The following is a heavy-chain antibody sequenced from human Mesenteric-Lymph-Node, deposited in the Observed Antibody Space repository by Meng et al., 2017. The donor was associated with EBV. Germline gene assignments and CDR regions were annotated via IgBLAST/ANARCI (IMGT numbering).Heavy chain of an antibody. CDR3: ARDQSGLSGFDP. J-gene: IGHJ5*02. V-gene: IGHV4-61*01. Sequence: QGQLRESGPGLVKPSETLVLSCAGSGGSVSSGSYYWNWIRQPPGKGLEWIGYIYYSGNTNYNPSLKSRVTISVDTSKNQFSLRLSSVTAADTAVYYCARDQSGLSGFDPWGQGTLVTVSS. CDR1: GGSVSSGSYY. D-gene: IGHD3-3*01. CDR2: IYYSGNT.